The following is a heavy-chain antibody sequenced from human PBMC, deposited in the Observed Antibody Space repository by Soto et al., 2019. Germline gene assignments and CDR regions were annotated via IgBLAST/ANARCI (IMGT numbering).Heavy chain of an antibody. Sequence: QVQLVQSGAEVKKPGSSVKVSCKASGGTFSSYTISWVRQAPGQGLEWMGRIIPILGIANYAQKFQGRVTITADKSTSTAYMELSSRRSEDTAVYYCARRIAVAGTRGNWFDPWGQGTLVTVSS. D-gene: IGHD6-19*01. J-gene: IGHJ5*02. CDR1: GGTFSSYT. CDR2: IIPILGIA. CDR3: ARRIAVAGTRGNWFDP. V-gene: IGHV1-69*02.